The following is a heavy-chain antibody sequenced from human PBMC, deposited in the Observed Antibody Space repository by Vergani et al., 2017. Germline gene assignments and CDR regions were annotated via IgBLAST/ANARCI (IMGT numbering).Heavy chain of an antibody. CDR1: GFTFSSYA. D-gene: IGHD6-6*01. J-gene: IGHJ4*02. CDR2: ISYDGSNK. CDR3: ARGRIAARRVSPGLHFDY. Sequence: VQLVESGGGLVQPGGSLRLSCAASGFTFSSYAMHWVRQAPGKGLEWVAVISYDGSNKYYADSVKGRFTISRDNSKNTLYLQMNSLRAEDTAVYYCARGRIAARRVSPGLHFDYWGQGTLVTVSS. V-gene: IGHV3-30-3*01.